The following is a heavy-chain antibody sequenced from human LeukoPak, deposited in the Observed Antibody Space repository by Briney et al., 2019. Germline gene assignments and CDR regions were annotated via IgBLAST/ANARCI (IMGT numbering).Heavy chain of an antibody. J-gene: IGHJ4*02. CDR3: AIEYSSSQTRGSDY. D-gene: IGHD6-6*01. V-gene: IGHV4-4*07. CDR1: GGSISSYY. Sequence: SETLSLTCTVSGGSISSYYWSWIRQPAGKGLEWIGRIYTSGSTNYNPSLKSRVTMSVDTSKNQFSLKLSSVTAADTAVYYCAIEYSSSQTRGSDYWGQGTLVTVSS. CDR2: IYTSGST.